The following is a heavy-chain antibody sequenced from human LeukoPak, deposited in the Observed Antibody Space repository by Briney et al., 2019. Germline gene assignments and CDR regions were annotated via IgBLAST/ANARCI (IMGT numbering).Heavy chain of an antibody. V-gene: IGHV3-11*01. Sequence: GGSLRLSCAASGFTFSTYWMSWIRQAPGKGLEWVSYISSSGSTIYYADSVKGRFTISRDNAKNSLYLQMNSLRAEDTAVYYCARDGIVGASDYWGQGTLVTVSS. J-gene: IGHJ4*02. D-gene: IGHD1-26*01. CDR3: ARDGIVGASDY. CDR1: GFTFSTYW. CDR2: ISSSGSTI.